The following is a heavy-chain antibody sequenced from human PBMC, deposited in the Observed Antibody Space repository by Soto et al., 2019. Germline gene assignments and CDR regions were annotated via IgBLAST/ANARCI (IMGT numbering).Heavy chain of an antibody. CDR3: ATRNYFDRSGYYYYYFDY. D-gene: IGHD3-22*01. Sequence: GGSLRLSCVASEFSFSNYAMSWVRQAPGKGLEWVSGISESGGSTYYADSVKGRFTTSRDNSKNTVFLQINSLRAEDTAVYYCATRNYFDRSGYYYYYFDYWGQGALVTVSS. CDR2: ISESGGST. CDR1: EFSFSNYA. J-gene: IGHJ4*02. V-gene: IGHV3-23*01.